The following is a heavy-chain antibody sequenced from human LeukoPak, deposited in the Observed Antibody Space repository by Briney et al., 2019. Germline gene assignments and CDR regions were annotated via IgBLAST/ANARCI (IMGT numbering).Heavy chain of an antibody. CDR2: IYPGDSET. J-gene: IGHJ4*02. CDR3: ARHPTDYYDSSGYFSDY. D-gene: IGHD3-22*01. CDR1: GYSFTTYW. Sequence: GESLKISCKGSGYSFTTYWIGWVRQMPGKGLEWMGAIYPGDSETRYSSSFQGQVTISADKSISTAYLQWSSLKASDTAMYYCARHPTDYYDSSGYFSDYWGQGTLVTVSS. V-gene: IGHV5-51*01.